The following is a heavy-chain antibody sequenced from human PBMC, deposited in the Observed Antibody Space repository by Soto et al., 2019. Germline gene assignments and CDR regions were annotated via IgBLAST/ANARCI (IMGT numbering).Heavy chain of an antibody. CDR1: GGSISSGGYY. J-gene: IGHJ6*02. Sequence: SETLSLTCTVSGGSISSGGYYWSWIRQHPGKGLEWIGYIYYSGSTYYNPSLKSRVTISVDTSKNQFSLKLSSVTAADTAVYYCARVAYYYDSSGYYRRYYYYGMDVWGPGTTVTVSS. CDR2: IYYSGST. V-gene: IGHV4-31*03. D-gene: IGHD3-22*01. CDR3: ARVAYYYDSSGYYRRYYYYGMDV.